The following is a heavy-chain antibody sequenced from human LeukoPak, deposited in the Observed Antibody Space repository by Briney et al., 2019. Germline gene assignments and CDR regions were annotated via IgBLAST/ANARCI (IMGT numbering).Heavy chain of an antibody. CDR1: GFSFSDYA. Sequence: GGSLRLSCTAYGFSFSDYAMSWVRQAPGKGLEWVSAISGGVGVGSTYYADSVKGRFTISRDNSKSTLHLQMSSLRAEDTAVYYCAKRTKYGIHALDYWGQGTLVTVSS. CDR2: ISGGVGVGST. D-gene: IGHD1-26*01. J-gene: IGHJ4*02. V-gene: IGHV3-23*01. CDR3: AKRTKYGIHALDY.